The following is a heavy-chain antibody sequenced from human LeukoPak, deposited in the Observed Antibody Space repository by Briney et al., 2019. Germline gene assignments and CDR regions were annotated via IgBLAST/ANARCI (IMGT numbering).Heavy chain of an antibody. CDR2: IYHSGST. CDR3: AREDGISRGFDY. Sequence: TASETLSLTCAVSGGSISSSNWWSWVRQPPGKGLEWIGEIYHSGSTNYNPSLKSRVTISVDKSKNQFSLKLSSVTAADTAVYYCAREDGISRGFDYWGQGTLVTVSS. V-gene: IGHV4-4*02. J-gene: IGHJ4*02. D-gene: IGHD3-3*02. CDR1: GGSISSSNW.